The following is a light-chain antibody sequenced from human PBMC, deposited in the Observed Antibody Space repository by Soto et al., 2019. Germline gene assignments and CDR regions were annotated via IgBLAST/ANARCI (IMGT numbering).Light chain of an antibody. Sequence: EIVLTQSPATLSLSPGERATLSCRASQSISTYLGWYQQRPGQAPRLLIYNTFNRATGIPARFTGSGSGTDFTLTISSLDPEDFAVYYCQQRSDWPPTITFGQGTRLEIK. CDR2: NTF. V-gene: IGKV3-11*01. J-gene: IGKJ5*01. CDR3: QQRSDWPPTIT. CDR1: QSISTY.